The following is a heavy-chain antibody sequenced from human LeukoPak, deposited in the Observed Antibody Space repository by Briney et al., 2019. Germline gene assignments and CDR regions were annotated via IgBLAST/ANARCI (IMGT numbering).Heavy chain of an antibody. V-gene: IGHV3-9*01. CDR1: GFTFNDHA. Sequence: GGSLRLSWAASGFTFNDHAMHWVRQVQGKGLDWVSGIIWNGGSKAYADSVKGRFTISRDNAKNSLYLQMSSLTTEDTAFYYCARGHGAFGYYFINVWGKGTTVTVSS. CDR2: IIWNGGSK. J-gene: IGHJ6*03. CDR3: ARGHGAFGYYFINV. D-gene: IGHD3-3*01.